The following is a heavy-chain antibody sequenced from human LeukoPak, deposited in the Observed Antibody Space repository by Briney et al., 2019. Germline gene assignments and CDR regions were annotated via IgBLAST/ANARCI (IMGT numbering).Heavy chain of an antibody. V-gene: IGHV3-48*01. CDR3: ARDTRITMIVVVPFDI. J-gene: IGHJ3*02. CDR2: ISSSSSTI. CDR1: GFTFSSYS. Sequence: GGSLRLSCAASGFTFSSYSMNWVRQAPGKGLEWVSYISSSSSTIYYADSVKGRFTISRDNSKNTLYLQMNSLRAEDTAVYYRARDTRITMIVVVPFDIWGQGTMVTVSS. D-gene: IGHD3-22*01.